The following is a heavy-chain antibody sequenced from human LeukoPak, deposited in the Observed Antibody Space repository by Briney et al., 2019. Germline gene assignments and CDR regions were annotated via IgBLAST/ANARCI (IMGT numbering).Heavy chain of an antibody. CDR1: GFTFSNDW. CDR3: TTEGDGFNKGYS. CDR2: IRPKSAGGTA. J-gene: IGHJ4*02. Sequence: GESLRLSCAASGFTFSNDWMSWVRRAPGKGLEWVGRIRPKSAGGTADYVAAAKGRFIISRDDTENRLFLQLNSLRTEDTAVYYCTTEGDGFNKGYSWGQGTLVTASS. D-gene: IGHD2-21*01. V-gene: IGHV3-15*01.